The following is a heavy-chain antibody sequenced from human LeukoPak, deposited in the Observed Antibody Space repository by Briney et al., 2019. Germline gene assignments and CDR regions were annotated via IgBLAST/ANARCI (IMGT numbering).Heavy chain of an antibody. CDR3: ARDLSGCSGGSCRAAYYYYYMDV. D-gene: IGHD2-15*01. J-gene: IGHJ6*03. CDR2: IYTSGST. V-gene: IGHV4-4*07. Sequence: PSETLSLTCTVSGGSISSYYWSWIRQPAGKGLEWTWRIYTSGSTNYNPSLKSRVTISVDNSKNQFSLKLSSVTAADTAVYYCARDLSGCSGGSCRAAYYYYYMDVWGKGTTVTVSS. CDR1: GGSISSYY.